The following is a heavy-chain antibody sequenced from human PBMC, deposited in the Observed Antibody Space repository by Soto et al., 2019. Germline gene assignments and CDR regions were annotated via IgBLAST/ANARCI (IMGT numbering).Heavy chain of an antibody. CDR3: ARFGGYTVTTDS. D-gene: IGHD4-17*01. CDR1: GGSISSGDNY. V-gene: IGHV4-30-4*01. Sequence: PSETLSLTCTVSGGSISSGDNYWSWIRQPPGKGLEWIGNIYYSGNTYYKPSLKSRVTISVDTSKNQFSLKLSSVTAADTAVYYCARFGGYTVTTDSWGQGTLVTVSS. CDR2: IYYSGNT. J-gene: IGHJ4*02.